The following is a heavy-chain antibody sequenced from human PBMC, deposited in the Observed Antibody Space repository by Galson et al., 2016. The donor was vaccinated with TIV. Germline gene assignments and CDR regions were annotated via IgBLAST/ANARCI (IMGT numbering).Heavy chain of an antibody. CDR2: INDGGSEK. J-gene: IGHJ5*02. Sequence: SLRLSCAASRFSFHTFWMSWLRQAPGKGLEWVASINDGGSEKDYVDSVKGRFTISRDNAQTSLYLQMDSLRAEDTAVYYCARMLFDIVQAPAATPTGYFDPWGQGTLVTVSS. CDR1: RFSFHTFW. V-gene: IGHV3-7*01. D-gene: IGHD2-2*01. CDR3: ARMLFDIVQAPAATPTGYFDP.